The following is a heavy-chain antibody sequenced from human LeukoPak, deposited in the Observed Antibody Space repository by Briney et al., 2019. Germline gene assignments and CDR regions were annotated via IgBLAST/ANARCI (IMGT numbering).Heavy chain of an antibody. CDR1: GFTFSTNW. Sequence: GGSLRLSCAASGFTFSTNWMHWVRQGPGKGLVWVSRINTDGSITSYADSVKGRFTISRDNAKNTLYLQMNSLRAEGTAVYYCVRGVGTNWGQGTLVTVSS. D-gene: IGHD2-2*01. V-gene: IGHV3-74*01. CDR2: INTDGSIT. CDR3: VRGVGTN. J-gene: IGHJ4*02.